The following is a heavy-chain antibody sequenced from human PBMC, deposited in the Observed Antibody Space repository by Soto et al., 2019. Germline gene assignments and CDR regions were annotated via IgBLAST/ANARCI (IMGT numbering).Heavy chain of an antibody. CDR1: GLSITDSEMG. D-gene: IGHD6-19*01. CDR3: ARRHLAVAVSPWFDP. CDR2: IDSSGEK. V-gene: IGHV2-26*01. Sequence: QGTLKESGPVLVKPTETLTLRCTVSGLSITDSEMGVSWIRQPPGQPLEWLAHIDSSGEKSYRTFLKSRLPISKDTSKSQIVLTMTNMDPADTATYYCARRHLAVAVSPWFDPWGQGIPVTVSS. J-gene: IGHJ5*02.